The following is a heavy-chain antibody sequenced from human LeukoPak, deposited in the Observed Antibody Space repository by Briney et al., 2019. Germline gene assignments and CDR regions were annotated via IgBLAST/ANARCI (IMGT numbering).Heavy chain of an antibody. Sequence: ASVKVPCKVSGYTLTEISMHWVRHAPGKGHEWMGGFDPEDGETIYDQKFQGRVNMTEDTSTDTAYMELSSLRSEDTAVYYCATTGYCSSTSCSNWFDPWGQGTLVTVSS. D-gene: IGHD2-2*01. V-gene: IGHV1-24*01. CDR3: ATTGYCSSTSCSNWFDP. CDR1: GYTLTEIS. J-gene: IGHJ5*02. CDR2: FDPEDGET.